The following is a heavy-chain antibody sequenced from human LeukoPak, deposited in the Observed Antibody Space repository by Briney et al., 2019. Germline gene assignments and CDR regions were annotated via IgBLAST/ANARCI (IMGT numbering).Heavy chain of an antibody. Sequence: GGSLRLFCAASGFTFSHYGMHWVRQAPGKGLEGESVIWSDGTNQFYADSVKGRFTISRDDFQKKVFLQMSSLRGEDTAIYYCARDAQRGFDYWGQGTLVTVSS. J-gene: IGHJ4*02. CDR2: IWSDGTNQ. CDR3: ARDAQRGFDY. V-gene: IGHV3-33*01. CDR1: GFTFSHYG.